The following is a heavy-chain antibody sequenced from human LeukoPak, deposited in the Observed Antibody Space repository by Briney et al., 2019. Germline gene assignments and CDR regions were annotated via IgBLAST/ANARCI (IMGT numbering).Heavy chain of an antibody. D-gene: IGHD3-10*01. CDR1: GYTFTSYA. V-gene: IGHV1-3*01. Sequence: ASVKVSCKASGYTFTSYAMHWVRQAPGQSLEWMGWVNAGNGNTKYSQKFQGRVTITRDTSASTAYMELSSLRSEDTAVYYCARDSNYYGSGSDAFDIWGQGTMVTVSS. J-gene: IGHJ3*02. CDR2: VNAGNGNT. CDR3: ARDSNYYGSGSDAFDI.